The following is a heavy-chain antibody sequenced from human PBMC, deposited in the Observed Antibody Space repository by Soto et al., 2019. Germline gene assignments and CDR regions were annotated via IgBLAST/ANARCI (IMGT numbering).Heavy chain of an antibody. J-gene: IGHJ4*02. V-gene: IGHV3-21*01. Sequence: PGGSLRLSCAASGFPFSSYSMNWVRQAPGKGLEWVSSISSSSSYIYYADSVKGRFTISRDNAKNSLYLQMNSLRAEDTAVYYCARTERDSDFWSGYYINPPYDYWGQGTLVTVSS. CDR2: ISSSSSYI. CDR3: ARTERDSDFWSGYYINPPYDY. D-gene: IGHD3-3*01. CDR1: GFPFSSYS.